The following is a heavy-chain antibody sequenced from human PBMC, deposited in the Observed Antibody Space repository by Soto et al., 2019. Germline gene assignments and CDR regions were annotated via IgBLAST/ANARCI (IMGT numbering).Heavy chain of an antibody. D-gene: IGHD6-13*01. CDR1: GFTFSSYW. Sequence: GGSLRLSCAASGFTFSSYWMSWVRQAPGKGLEWVANIKQDGSEKYYVDSVKGRFTISRDNAKNSLYLQMNSLRADDTAVYYCARGTGVRSWYSYYYYYGMDVWGQGTTVTVSS. CDR2: IKQDGSEK. V-gene: IGHV3-7*03. CDR3: ARGTGVRSWYSYYYYYGMDV. J-gene: IGHJ6*02.